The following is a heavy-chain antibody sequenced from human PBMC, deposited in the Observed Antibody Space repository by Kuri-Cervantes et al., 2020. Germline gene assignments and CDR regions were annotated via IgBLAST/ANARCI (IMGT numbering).Heavy chain of an antibody. J-gene: IGHJ5*02. D-gene: IGHD6-13*01. CDR3: ARDDSSSLWFEH. Sequence: GESLKISCEASGFTFSGFSMHWVRRAPGKGLEWVSYIGSNGDSIYYADSVKGRFTISRDNAENTLYLQMNSLRDEDTAVYYCARDDSSSLWFEHWGQGTLVTVSS. CDR1: GFTFSGFS. V-gene: IGHV3-48*02. CDR2: IGSNGDSI.